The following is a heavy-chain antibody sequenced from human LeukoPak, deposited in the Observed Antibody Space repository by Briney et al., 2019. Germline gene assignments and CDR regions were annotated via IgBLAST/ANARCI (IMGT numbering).Heavy chain of an antibody. Sequence: KPSETLSLTCAVYGGSFSGYYWSWIRQPPGKGLEWIGEINHSGSTNYNPSLKSRVTISVDTSKNQFSLKLSSVTAADTAVYYCAREGSIAVAHDAFDIWGRGTMVTVSS. D-gene: IGHD6-19*01. CDR2: INHSGST. V-gene: IGHV4-34*01. CDR1: GGSFSGYY. CDR3: AREGSIAVAHDAFDI. J-gene: IGHJ3*02.